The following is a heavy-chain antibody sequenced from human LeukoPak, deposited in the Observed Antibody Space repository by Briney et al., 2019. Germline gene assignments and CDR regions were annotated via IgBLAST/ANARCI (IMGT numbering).Heavy chain of an antibody. Sequence: SETLSLTCTVSGGSISSYYWSWIRQPPGKGLEWIGYIYYSGSTNYNPSLKSRVTISVDTSKNQFSLKLSPVTAADTAVYYCARRTYYYDSSGQYFDIWGQGTMVTVSS. CDR3: ARRTYYYDSSGQYFDI. CDR2: IYYSGST. V-gene: IGHV4-59*01. D-gene: IGHD3-22*01. CDR1: GGSISSYY. J-gene: IGHJ3*02.